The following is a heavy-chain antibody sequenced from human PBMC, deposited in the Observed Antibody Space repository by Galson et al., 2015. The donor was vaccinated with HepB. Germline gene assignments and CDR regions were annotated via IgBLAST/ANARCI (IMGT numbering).Heavy chain of an antibody. CDR2: ISSSSSTI. Sequence: SLRLSCAASGFTFSSYRMNWVRQAPGKGLEWVSKISSSSSTIYYADSVKGRFTISRDNVRDSLYLQMNSLRAEDTAVYYCARDWSSLGLDYRGQGTLVTVSS. D-gene: IGHD6-13*01. V-gene: IGHV3-48*01. CDR3: ARDWSSLGLDY. J-gene: IGHJ4*02. CDR1: GFTFSSYR.